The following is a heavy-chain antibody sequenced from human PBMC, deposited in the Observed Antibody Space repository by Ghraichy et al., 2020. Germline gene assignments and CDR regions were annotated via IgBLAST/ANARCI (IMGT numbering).Heavy chain of an antibody. D-gene: IGHD2-15*01. Sequence: GGSLRLSCAASGFTFSIYAMSWVRRAPGKGLEWVSGISGSAGGTYYADSVKGRFTISRDNSKNTMYLEVTSLRVEDTAVYYCGRGVANYYYCGLDVWGRGTTVTVSS. CDR3: GRGVANYYYCGLDV. CDR2: ISGSAGGT. CDR1: GFTFSIYA. V-gene: IGHV3-23*01. J-gene: IGHJ6*02.